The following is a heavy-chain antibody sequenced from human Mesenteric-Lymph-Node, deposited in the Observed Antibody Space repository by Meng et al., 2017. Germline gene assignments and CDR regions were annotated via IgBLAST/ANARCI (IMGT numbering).Heavy chain of an antibody. CDR3: AREGAYGGYIRV. Sequence: SETLSLTCGVSGDSISSSKWWSWVRQSPGKGLEWIGEIHHTGSCNYNPSLRSRATISVDKSKNQFSLNLSSVTAADTAVYYCAREGAYGGYIRVWGQGTLVTVSS. CDR1: GDSISSSKW. CDR2: IHHTGSC. J-gene: IGHJ4*02. D-gene: IGHD5-12*01. V-gene: IGHV4-4*02.